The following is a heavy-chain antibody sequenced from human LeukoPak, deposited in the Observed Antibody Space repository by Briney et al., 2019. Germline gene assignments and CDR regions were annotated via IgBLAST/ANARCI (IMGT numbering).Heavy chain of an antibody. J-gene: IGHJ4*02. Sequence: GGSLRLSCAGSKLTFSRYKMNWVRQTPGKGLEWVSSISSSGNYIDYADSVKGRFNISRDNANNSVYLQMDSLRVEDTAVYYCARLMVRGVTWGSPLDYWGQGILVTVSS. D-gene: IGHD3-10*01. V-gene: IGHV3-21*01. CDR2: ISSSGNYI. CDR3: ARLMVRGVTWGSPLDY. CDR1: KLTFSRYK.